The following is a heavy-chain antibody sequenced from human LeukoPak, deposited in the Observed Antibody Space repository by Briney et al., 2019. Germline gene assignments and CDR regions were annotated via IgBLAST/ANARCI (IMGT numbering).Heavy chain of an antibody. J-gene: IGHJ5*02. CDR3: ATDFYDTT. D-gene: IGHD3-22*01. CDR1: GFSFSDAW. CDR2: IRGNSDGGTI. V-gene: IGHV3-15*07. Sequence: GGSLRLSCATSGFSFSDAWMNWVRQAPGKGLEWVGRIRGNSDGGTIDYAAPVKGRFALSRDDSKNTLYLHMSSLQTEDTAVYYCATDFYDTTWGQGTLVTVSS.